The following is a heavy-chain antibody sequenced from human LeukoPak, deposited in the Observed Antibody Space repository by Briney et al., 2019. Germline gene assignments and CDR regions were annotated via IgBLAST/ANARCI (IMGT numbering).Heavy chain of an antibody. J-gene: IGHJ4*02. CDR1: GGSISSSSYY. Sequence: SETLSLTCTVSGGSISSSSYYWGWIRQPPGKGLEWIGEINHSGSTNYNPSLKSRVTISVDTSKNQFSLKLSSVTAADTAVYYCARGTMTTVTYYFDYWGQGTLVTVSS. D-gene: IGHD4-17*01. V-gene: IGHV4-39*07. CDR2: INHSGST. CDR3: ARGTMTTVTYYFDY.